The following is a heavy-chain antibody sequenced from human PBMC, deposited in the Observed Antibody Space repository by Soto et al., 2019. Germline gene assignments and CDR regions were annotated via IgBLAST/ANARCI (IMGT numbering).Heavy chain of an antibody. V-gene: IGHV3-15*01. CDR1: GFTFSNAW. CDR2: IKSKTDGGTT. J-gene: IGHJ4*02. Sequence: EVQLVESGGGLVKPGGSLRLSCAASGFTFSNAWMSWVRQAPGKGLEWVGRIKSKTDGGTTDYAAPVKGRFTISRDDSKNMLYLQMNSLKTEDTAVYYCTTDLNGSGSYLDPYFDYWGQGTLVTVSS. D-gene: IGHD3-10*01. CDR3: TTDLNGSGSYLDPYFDY.